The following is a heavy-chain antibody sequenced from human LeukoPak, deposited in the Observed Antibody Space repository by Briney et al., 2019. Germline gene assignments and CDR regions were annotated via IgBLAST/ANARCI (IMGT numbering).Heavy chain of an antibody. D-gene: IGHD3-22*01. J-gene: IGHJ5*02. CDR2: IYDSGTT. V-gene: IGHV4-38-2*01. CDR1: GNSISSGYY. Sequence: SETLSLTCAVCGNSISSGYYWGWIRQPPGKGLEWIGSIYDSGTTYYNPSLKSRVTISIDTSKNQFSLKLTSLTAADTAVYYCARNGYYPSWFDPWGQGTLVTVSS. CDR3: ARNGYYPSWFDP.